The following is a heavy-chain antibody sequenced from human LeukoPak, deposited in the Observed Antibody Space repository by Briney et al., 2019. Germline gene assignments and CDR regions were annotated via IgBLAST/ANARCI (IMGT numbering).Heavy chain of an antibody. CDR2: IRYDGSNK. J-gene: IGHJ4*02. CDR1: GFTFSSYG. V-gene: IGHV3-30*02. CDR3: AKEPASQYYFDY. Sequence: GGSLRLSCAASGFTFSSYGMHWVRQAPGKGLEWVAFIRYDGSNKYYADSVKGRFTISRDNSKNTLYLQMNSLRAEDTAVYYCAKEPASQYYFDYWGQGTLVTVSS.